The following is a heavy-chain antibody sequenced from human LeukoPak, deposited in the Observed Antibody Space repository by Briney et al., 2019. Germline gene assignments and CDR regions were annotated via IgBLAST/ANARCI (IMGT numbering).Heavy chain of an antibody. CDR2: INTNTGNP. J-gene: IGHJ5*02. D-gene: IGHD4-17*01. CDR3: ARAPDYGDYVSFGVDP. V-gene: IGHV7-4-1*02. Sequence: GASVKVSCKASGYTFTSYAMNWVRQAPGQGPEWMGWINTNTGNPTYAQGFTGRFVFSLDTSVSTAYLQISSLKAEDTAVYYCARAPDYGDYVSFGVDPWGQGTLVTVSS. CDR1: GYTFTSYA.